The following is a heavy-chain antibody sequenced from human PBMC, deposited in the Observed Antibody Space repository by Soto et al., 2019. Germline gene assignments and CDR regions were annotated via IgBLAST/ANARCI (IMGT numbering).Heavy chain of an antibody. D-gene: IGHD1-26*01. CDR2: ISGSGGST. V-gene: IGHV3-23*01. Sequence: SGGSLRLSCAASGFTFSSYAMSWVRQAPGKGLEWVSAISGSGGSTYYADSVKGRFTISRDNSKNTLYLQMNSLRAEDTAVYYCASIVGATPDAFDIWGQGAMVTVS. J-gene: IGHJ3*02. CDR3: ASIVGATPDAFDI. CDR1: GFTFSSYA.